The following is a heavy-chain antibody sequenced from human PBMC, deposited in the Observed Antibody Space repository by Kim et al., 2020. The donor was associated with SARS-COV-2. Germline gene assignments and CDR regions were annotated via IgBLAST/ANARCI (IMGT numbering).Heavy chain of an antibody. Sequence: GGSLRLSCAVSGIPFSNAWFNWVRQSPGKGLEWVGRIKSETDGGTADLAAPVKGRFAISRDDSKNTLYLLMNNVKTDDSAVYYCNTVSMRWGQGTLVTVSS. V-gene: IGHV3-15*01. J-gene: IGHJ4*02. D-gene: IGHD2-2*01. CDR2: IKSETDGGTA. CDR1: GIPFSNAW. CDR3: NTVSMR.